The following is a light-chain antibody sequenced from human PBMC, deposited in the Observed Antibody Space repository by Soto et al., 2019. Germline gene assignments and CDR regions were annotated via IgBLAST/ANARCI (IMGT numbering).Light chain of an antibody. CDR2: DAS. CDR1: QSVRSW. Sequence: DIQMTQSPATLSASVGDRVTITCRASQSVRSWLAWYQQKPGTAPKLLIFDASRLESGVPSRFSGSGSGTDFTLTISSLQPEDFATYFCLQDDDYPFTFGGGTKVDIK. V-gene: IGKV1-5*01. CDR3: LQDDDYPFT. J-gene: IGKJ4*01.